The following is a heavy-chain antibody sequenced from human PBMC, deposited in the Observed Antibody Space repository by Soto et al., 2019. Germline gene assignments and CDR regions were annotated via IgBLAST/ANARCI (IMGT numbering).Heavy chain of an antibody. V-gene: IGHV4-39*02. Sequence: QLQLQVSGPGLVKPSETLSLTCTVSGGSISSSSYYWGWIRQPPGKGLEWIGSIYYRGNTYYNPSLKSRVTISVDTSKNPFSLKLSSVTAADTAVYYCAREGGGYCSGGSCQVDYWGQGTLVTVSS. D-gene: IGHD2-15*01. CDR2: IYYRGNT. CDR1: GGSISSSSYY. J-gene: IGHJ4*02. CDR3: AREGGGYCSGGSCQVDY.